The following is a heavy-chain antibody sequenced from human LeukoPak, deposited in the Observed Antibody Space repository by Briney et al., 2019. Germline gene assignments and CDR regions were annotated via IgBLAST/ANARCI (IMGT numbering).Heavy chain of an antibody. Sequence: GGSLRLSCAASGFTFSSYSMNWVRQAPGKGLECVSHISVSGSITFYADSVKGRFTISRDNAKNSLYLQMSSLRDEDTAVYYCASYLYWWSDLGYWGQGTLVTVSS. D-gene: IGHD2-8*02. CDR1: GFTFSSYS. V-gene: IGHV3-48*02. CDR2: ISVSGSIT. CDR3: ASYLYWWSDLGY. J-gene: IGHJ4*02.